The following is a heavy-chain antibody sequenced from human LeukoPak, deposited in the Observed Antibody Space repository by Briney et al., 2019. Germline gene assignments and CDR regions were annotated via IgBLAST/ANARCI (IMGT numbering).Heavy chain of an antibody. CDR2: IIPIFGTA. CDR3: ARGSRQLAPFDY. D-gene: IGHD6-13*01. V-gene: IGHV1-69*13. Sequence: SVKVSCKASGGTFSSYAISWVRQAPGQGLEWMGGIIPIFGTANYAQKFQGRVTITADESTSTAYMELSSLRSEDTAVYYCARGSRQLAPFDYWGQGTLVTVSS. CDR1: GGTFSSYA. J-gene: IGHJ4*02.